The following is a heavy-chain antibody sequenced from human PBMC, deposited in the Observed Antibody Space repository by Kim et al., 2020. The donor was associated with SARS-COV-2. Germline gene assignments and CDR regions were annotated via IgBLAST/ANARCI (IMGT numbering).Heavy chain of an antibody. J-gene: IGHJ1*01. Sequence: GGSLRLSCAASGFIFSRYYMHWVRQVPGKGLVWVSDISGDGSRTSYTDSVKGRFTISRDNAKNTLHLQMNSLRAEDTAVYFCARDGVGSTPLDWWGQGTL. CDR1: GFIFSRYY. CDR3: ARDGVGSTPLDW. D-gene: IGHD1-26*01. V-gene: IGHV3-74*01. CDR2: ISGDGSRT.